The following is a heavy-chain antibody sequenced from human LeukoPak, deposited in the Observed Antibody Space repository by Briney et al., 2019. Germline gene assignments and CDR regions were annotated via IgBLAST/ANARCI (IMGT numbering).Heavy chain of an antibody. D-gene: IGHD5-12*01. CDR3: ARRVTVATIKYIDPTDYFDY. V-gene: IGHV4-34*01. CDR2: INHSGST. J-gene: IGHJ4*02. CDR1: GGSFSGYY. Sequence: KPSETLSLTCAVYGGSFSGYYWSWIRQPPGEGLEWIGEINHSGSTNYNPSLKSRVTISVDTSKNQFSLKLSSVTAADTAVYYCARRVTVATIKYIDPTDYFDYWGQGTLVTVSS.